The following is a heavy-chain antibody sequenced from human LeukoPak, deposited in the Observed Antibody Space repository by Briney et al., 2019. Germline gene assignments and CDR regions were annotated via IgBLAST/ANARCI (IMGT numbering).Heavy chain of an antibody. D-gene: IGHD6-19*01. Sequence: ASVKVSCKASGYTFTSYDINWVPQATGQGLEWMGWMNPNSGNTGYAQKFQGRVTITRNTSISTAYMELSSLRSEDTAVYYCARYSIAVYEGDWFDPWGQGTLVTVSS. J-gene: IGHJ5*02. CDR2: MNPNSGNT. V-gene: IGHV1-8*03. CDR1: GYTFTSYD. CDR3: ARYSIAVYEGDWFDP.